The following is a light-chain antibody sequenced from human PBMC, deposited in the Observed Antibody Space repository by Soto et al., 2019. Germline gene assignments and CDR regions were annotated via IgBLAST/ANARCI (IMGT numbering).Light chain of an antibody. V-gene: IGLV4-69*01. CDR3: QTWGTGFQV. J-gene: IGLJ2*01. Sequence: QPVLTQSPSASASLGASVKLTCTLSSGHSSYAIAWHQKQPGKAPRYFMALNNDGSHTKGDGIPDRFSGSSSGAERYLIISGLQSEDEADYYCQTWGTGFQVFGGGTQLTVL. CDR1: SGHSSYA. CDR2: LNNDGSH.